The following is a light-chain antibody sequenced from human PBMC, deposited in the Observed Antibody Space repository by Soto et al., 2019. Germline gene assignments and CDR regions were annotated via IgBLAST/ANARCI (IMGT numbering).Light chain of an antibody. CDR2: GAS. V-gene: IGKV3-20*01. CDR3: QQYGGSPYT. J-gene: IGKJ2*01. CDR1: QIFRSNY. Sequence: EIVLTQSPGTLSLSPGERATLSCRASQIFRSNYLAWYQQKPGQAPRLLIYGASSRATGIPDRFSGTGSGTDFTLTISRLEPEDFAVYYCQQYGGSPYTFGQGTKLEIK.